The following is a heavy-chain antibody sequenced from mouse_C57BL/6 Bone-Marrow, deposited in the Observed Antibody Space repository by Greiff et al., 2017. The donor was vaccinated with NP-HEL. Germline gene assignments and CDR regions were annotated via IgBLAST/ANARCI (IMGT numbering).Heavy chain of an antibody. V-gene: IGHV1-50*01. CDR3: ARSNYDYDGGYAMDY. CDR1: GYTFTSYW. D-gene: IGHD2-4*01. J-gene: IGHJ4*01. Sequence: VQLQQSGAELVKPGASVKLSCKASGYTFTSYWMQWVKQRPGQGLEWIGEIDPSDSYTNYNQKFKGKATLTVDTSSSTAYMQLSSLTSEDSAVYYCARSNYDYDGGYAMDYWGQGTSVTVSS. CDR2: IDPSDSYT.